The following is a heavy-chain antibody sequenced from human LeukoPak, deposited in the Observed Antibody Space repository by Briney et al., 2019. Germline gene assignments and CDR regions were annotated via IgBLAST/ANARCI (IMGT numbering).Heavy chain of an antibody. J-gene: IGHJ4*02. CDR3: ARAGYSYGTGYYFDY. V-gene: IGHV4-59*11. Sequence: SETLSLTCTVSGDSISSHYWSWIRLPPGKGLEWIGYIYYTGATYYNPSLKSRVTISLDTSKNQFSLKLSSVTAADAAVYYCARAGYSYGTGYYFDYWGQGALVTVSS. D-gene: IGHD5-18*01. CDR2: IYYTGAT. CDR1: GDSISSHY.